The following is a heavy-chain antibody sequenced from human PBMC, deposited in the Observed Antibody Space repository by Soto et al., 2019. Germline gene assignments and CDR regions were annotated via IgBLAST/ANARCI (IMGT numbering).Heavy chain of an antibody. CDR2: ICYSGST. CDR1: GGPISNYY. V-gene: IGHV4-59*08. J-gene: IGHJ5*02. CDR3: ARGVTVFGLVSRFWFDP. Sequence: SETLSLTCTVSGGPISNYYCSWIRQPPGKGLDWIGYICYSGSTNDNPSLKSRVTISVDTSKNQFSLRLSSLTAADTAVYFCARGVTVFGLVSRFWFDPWGQGTVVTVSS. D-gene: IGHD3-3*01.